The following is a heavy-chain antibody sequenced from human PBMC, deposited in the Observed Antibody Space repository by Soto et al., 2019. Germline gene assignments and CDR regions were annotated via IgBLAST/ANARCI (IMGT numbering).Heavy chain of an antibody. D-gene: IGHD4-17*01. CDR1: GFTFSSYW. V-gene: IGHV3-74*01. CDR3: AKGGDVDYGRDRDWFDP. J-gene: IGHJ5*02. Sequence: EVQLVESGGGLVQPGGSLRLSCAASGFTFSSYWMHWVRQAPGKGLVWVSRINSDGSSTSYADSVKGRFTISRDNAKNTLYLQLNSLRAEDTAVYYCAKGGDVDYGRDRDWFDPWGQGTLVTVFS. CDR2: INSDGSST.